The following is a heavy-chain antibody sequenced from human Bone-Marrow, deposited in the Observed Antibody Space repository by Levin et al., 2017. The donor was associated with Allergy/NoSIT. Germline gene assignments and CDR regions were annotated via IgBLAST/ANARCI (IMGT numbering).Heavy chain of an antibody. J-gene: IGHJ4*02. D-gene: IGHD4-11*01. V-gene: IGHV1-69*01. CDR2: IIPIFGAP. CDR3: VRGTTVTTGGYFDY. CDR1: GFTFSSYS. Sequence: KISCNASGFTFSSYSINWVRQAPGQGLEWIGGIIPIFGAPKFAQKFQGRVTITADGSTNIAYMELSSLRSDDTAVYFCVRGTTVTTGGYFDYWGQGSLVTVSS.